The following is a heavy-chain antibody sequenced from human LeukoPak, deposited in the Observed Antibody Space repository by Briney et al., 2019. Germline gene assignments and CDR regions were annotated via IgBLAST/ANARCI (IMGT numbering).Heavy chain of an antibody. CDR2: IYYSGST. CDR1: GGSISSSSYY. Sequence: SETLSLTCTVSGGSISSSSYYWGWIRQPPGKGLEWIGSIYYSGSTYYNPSFKSRVTISVDTSKNQFSLKLSSVTAADTAVYYCARHEVGAMWNYWGQGTLVTVSS. D-gene: IGHD1-26*01. CDR3: ARHEVGAMWNY. V-gene: IGHV4-39*01. J-gene: IGHJ4*02.